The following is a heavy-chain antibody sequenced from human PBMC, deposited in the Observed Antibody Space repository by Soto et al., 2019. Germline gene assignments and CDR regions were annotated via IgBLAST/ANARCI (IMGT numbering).Heavy chain of an antibody. CDR2: ISYDGTNK. J-gene: IGHJ4*02. V-gene: IGHV3-30-3*01. CDR1: GFTFTDYA. Sequence: GGSLRLSCAASGFTFTDYAMHWVRQAPGKGLEWVAVISYDGTNKWYADSVKGRFTISRDNAQNTLSLHMNSLGAEDTAVYFCARDLRRVVIPGGPEYYFDYWGQGTQVTVSS. D-gene: IGHD3-3*01. CDR3: ARDLRRVVIPGGPEYYFDY.